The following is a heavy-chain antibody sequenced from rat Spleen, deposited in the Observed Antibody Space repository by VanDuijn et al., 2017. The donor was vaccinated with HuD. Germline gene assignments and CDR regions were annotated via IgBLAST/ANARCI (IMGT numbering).Heavy chain of an antibody. CDR3: ARHGSYNNYGWFAY. CDR1: GFTFSDYN. CDR2: IIDDGDRT. D-gene: IGHD1-10*01. Sequence: EVQLVESGGGLVQPGRSLKLSCAASGFTFSDYNMAWVRQAPKKGLEWVATIIDDGDRTYYRDAVKGRFTISRDNAKRTLYLKMDSLGSEDTATYDCARHGSYNNYGWFAYWSQGTLVTVSA. J-gene: IGHJ3*01. V-gene: IGHV5S10*01.